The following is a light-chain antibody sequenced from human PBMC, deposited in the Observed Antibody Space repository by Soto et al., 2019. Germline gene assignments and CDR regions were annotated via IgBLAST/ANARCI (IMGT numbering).Light chain of an antibody. J-gene: IGKJ1*01. CDR1: QSVSSSY. Sequence: EIVLTQSPGILSLSPGERATLSCRASQSVSSSYLAWYQQKPGQAPRLLIYGASSRATDIPDRFSGSGSGTDFTLTISRLEPEDFAVYYCQQYGSSPWTFGQGTKVEIK. CDR2: GAS. V-gene: IGKV3-20*01. CDR3: QQYGSSPWT.